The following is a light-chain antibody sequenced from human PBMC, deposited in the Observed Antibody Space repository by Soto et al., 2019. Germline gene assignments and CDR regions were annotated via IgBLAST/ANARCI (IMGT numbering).Light chain of an antibody. J-gene: IGKJ4*01. CDR3: QQYGRSPLLT. V-gene: IGKV3-20*01. Sequence: EIVLTHSPGTLSLYPWEIATLSCRASQSVSSSLAWYQQKPGQAPRLLIHGASSRATGIPDRFSGSGSGTDFTLTISRLEPEDVAVCYWQQYGRSPLLTFGGGTKVDTK. CDR1: QSVSSS. CDR2: GAS.